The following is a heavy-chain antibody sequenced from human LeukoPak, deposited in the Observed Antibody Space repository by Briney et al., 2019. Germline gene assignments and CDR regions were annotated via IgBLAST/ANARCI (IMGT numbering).Heavy chain of an antibody. D-gene: IGHD3-10*01. CDR2: INPNSGGT. J-gene: IGHJ6*03. CDR3: ARNAEFDYYYYMDV. Sequence: ASVKVSCKASGYTFTGYYMHWVRQAPGQGLEWMGWINPNSGGTNYAQKFQGRVTMTRDTSISTAYMELSRLRSDDTAVYYCARNAEFDYYYYMDVWGKGTTVTVSS. CDR1: GYTFTGYY. V-gene: IGHV1-2*02.